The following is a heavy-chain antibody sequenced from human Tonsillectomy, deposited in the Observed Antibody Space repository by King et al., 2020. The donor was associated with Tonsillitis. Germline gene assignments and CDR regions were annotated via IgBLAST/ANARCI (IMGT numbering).Heavy chain of an antibody. V-gene: IGHV2-5*02. Sequence: ITLKESGPTVVKPTQTLTLTCTFSGFSLSTSGVGVGGIRQPPGKALEWLALIYWDVDKRYNPSLKSRLTITKATSKNQVVLKMTNMDPAETATYYCAHTYYYGSGSLGWFDPWGQGTLVTVSS. CDR1: GFSLSTSGVG. J-gene: IGHJ5*02. CDR3: AHTYYYGSGSLGWFDP. D-gene: IGHD3-10*01. CDR2: IYWDVDK.